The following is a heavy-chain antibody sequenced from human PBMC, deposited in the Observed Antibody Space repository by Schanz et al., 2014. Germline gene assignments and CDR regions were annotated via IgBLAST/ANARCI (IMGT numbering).Heavy chain of an antibody. CDR3: ARDGYRNGRPFDH. Sequence: QVQLVESGGGLVKPGGSLRLSCAASGLTFSDYYMSWIRQAPGKGLEWVSYISSSSSYTNYADSVKGRFTISRDNAKNSLYLQMNSLRAEDTAVYYCARDGYRNGRPFDHWGQGTRVTVSA. J-gene: IGHJ4*02. CDR2: ISSSSSYT. D-gene: IGHD5-18*01. V-gene: IGHV3-11*06. CDR1: GLTFSDYY.